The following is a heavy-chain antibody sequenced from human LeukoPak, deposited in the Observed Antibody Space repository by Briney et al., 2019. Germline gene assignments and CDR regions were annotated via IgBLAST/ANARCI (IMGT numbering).Heavy chain of an antibody. V-gene: IGHV3-30-3*01. D-gene: IGHD6-6*01. Sequence: PGGSLRLSCAASGFTFTTYAMSWVRQAPGKGLEWVAIISYDGSNKYYADSVKGRFTISRDNSKNTLYLQMNSLRAEDTAVFYCAREPQGVIAARPYFDYWGQGTLVTVSS. J-gene: IGHJ4*02. CDR1: GFTFTTYA. CDR3: AREPQGVIAARPYFDY. CDR2: ISYDGSNK.